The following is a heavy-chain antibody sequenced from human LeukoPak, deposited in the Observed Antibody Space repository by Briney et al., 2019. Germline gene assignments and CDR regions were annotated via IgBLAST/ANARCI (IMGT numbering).Heavy chain of an antibody. CDR3: ARGPIGGPAGYYDILTGRYYFDY. D-gene: IGHD3-9*01. Sequence: GGSLRLSCAVSGFTFSNYAMSWVRQAPGKGLEWVANIKQDGSEKYYVDSVKGRFTISRDNAKNSLYLQMNSLRAEDTAVYYCARGPIGGPAGYYDILTGRYYFDYWGQGTLVTVSS. J-gene: IGHJ4*02. CDR1: GFTFSNYA. V-gene: IGHV3-7*01. CDR2: IKQDGSEK.